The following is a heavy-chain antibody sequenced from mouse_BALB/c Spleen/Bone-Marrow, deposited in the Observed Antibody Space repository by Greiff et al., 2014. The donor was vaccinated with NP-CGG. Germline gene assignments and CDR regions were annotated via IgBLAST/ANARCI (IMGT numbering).Heavy chain of an antibody. Sequence: VQLQQPGPDLVKPGASVKMSCKASGYTFTSFVMHWVKQKPGQGLEWIGYINPYNDGTKYNEKFKDKATLSSDKSSSTAYMELSSLTSEDSAVYYCGRRESGTWFAYWGQGTLVTVSA. V-gene: IGHV1-14*01. J-gene: IGHJ3*01. CDR1: GYTFTSFV. CDR3: GRRESGTWFAY. CDR2: INPYNDGT. D-gene: IGHD4-1*01.